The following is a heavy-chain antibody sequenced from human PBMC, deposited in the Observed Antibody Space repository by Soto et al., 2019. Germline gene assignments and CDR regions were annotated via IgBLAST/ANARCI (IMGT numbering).Heavy chain of an antibody. Sequence: ASVKVSCKASGYTFTSYGISWVRQAPGQGLEWMGWISAHNGNTNYAQKLQGRVTMTTDTSTSTAYMELRSLRSDDTAVYYCASNSGYDSWVYYYYGRDVWGQGTTVTVSS. CDR1: GYTFTSYG. CDR2: ISAHNGNT. D-gene: IGHD5-12*01. CDR3: ASNSGYDSWVYYYYGRDV. J-gene: IGHJ6*02. V-gene: IGHV1-18*01.